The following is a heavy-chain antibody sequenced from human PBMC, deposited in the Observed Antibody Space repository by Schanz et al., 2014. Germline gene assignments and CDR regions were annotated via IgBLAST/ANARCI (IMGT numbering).Heavy chain of an antibody. Sequence: QVQLVQSGAEVKKPGVSVKVSCKASGYTFTTYYIHWVRQAPGQGLEWMGWICVYHGHANYAEKGHGRVTMTTDTSTSTAYMELRSLTSDAAAVYYGVREAGWAVGDYHGMDVWGQGTSVTVSS. D-gene: IGHD3-10*01. CDR2: ICVYHGHA. J-gene: IGHJ6*02. V-gene: IGHV1-18*04. CDR1: GYTFTTYY. CDR3: VREAGWAVGDYHGMDV.